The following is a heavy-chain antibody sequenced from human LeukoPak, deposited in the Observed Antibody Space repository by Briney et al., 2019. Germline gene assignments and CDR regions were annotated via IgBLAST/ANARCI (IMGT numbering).Heavy chain of an antibody. Sequence: PGGSLRLSCAASGFTFSSYWMSWVRQAPGKGLEWVSSISGLSTHIYYGDPVKGRFSISRDNAKNPVYLQMNSLGVEDTAIYYCGRAFPPLRTSSAGDLWGQGILVTVSS. J-gene: IGHJ4*02. CDR3: GRAFPPLRTSSAGDL. CDR2: ISGLSTHI. V-gene: IGHV3-21*01. CDR1: GFTFSSYW. D-gene: IGHD3-16*01.